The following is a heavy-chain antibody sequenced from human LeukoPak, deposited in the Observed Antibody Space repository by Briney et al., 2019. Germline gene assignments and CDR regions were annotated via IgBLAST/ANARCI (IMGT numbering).Heavy chain of an antibody. D-gene: IGHD3-9*01. CDR2: ISYDGSNK. Sequence: GRSLRLSCAASGFTFSSYAMHWVRRAPGKGLEWVAVISYDGSNKYYADSVKGRFTISRDNSKNTLYLQMNSLRAEDTAVYYCARSYYDILTGLSGYYYYMDVWGKGTTVTVSS. CDR1: GFTFSSYA. CDR3: ARSYYDILTGLSGYYYYMDV. V-gene: IGHV3-30*01. J-gene: IGHJ6*03.